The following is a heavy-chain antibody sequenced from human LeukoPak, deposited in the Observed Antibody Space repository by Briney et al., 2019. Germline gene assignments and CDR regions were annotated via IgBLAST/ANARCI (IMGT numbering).Heavy chain of an antibody. D-gene: IGHD6-19*01. Sequence: GGSLRLSCTASGFTFGDYGMSWVRQAPGKGLEWVGFIRSKAYGGTTEYAASVKGRFIISRDDFKSIAYLQMSSLKTEDTAVYYCTRSSSGWYSDYWGQGTLVTVSS. V-gene: IGHV3-49*04. CDR1: GFTFGDYG. CDR3: TRSSSGWYSDY. J-gene: IGHJ4*02. CDR2: IRSKAYGGTT.